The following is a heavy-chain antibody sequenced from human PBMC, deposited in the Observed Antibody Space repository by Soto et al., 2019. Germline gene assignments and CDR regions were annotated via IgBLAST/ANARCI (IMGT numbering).Heavy chain of an antibody. J-gene: IGHJ6*02. CDR2: INAYNGNT. D-gene: IGHD2-15*01. CDR1: GYTFTSYG. V-gene: IGHV1-18*04. CDR3: ARDLDPCSGGTCYSYYGMDV. Sequence: QVPLLQSGAEVKKPGASVKVSCKASGYTFTSYGVSWVRQAPGQVLEWMGWINAYNGNTNYALKLQGRVTLTTDKTTSTAHMELKSLRSDDTAVYYCARDLDPCSGGTCYSYYGMDVWGQGTTVTVSS.